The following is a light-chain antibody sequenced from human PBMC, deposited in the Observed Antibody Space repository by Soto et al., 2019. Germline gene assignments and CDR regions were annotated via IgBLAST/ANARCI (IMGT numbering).Light chain of an antibody. Sequence: IQMTQSPSSLSASLGARVTISCRASQGIGNALGWYQQKPGKPHKVLIYGASNLESGVQSRFSGSGSGTEFTLTIKSLQADDFATYYCKQHNSFSITFGQGTRLEIK. CDR3: KQHNSFSIT. V-gene: IGKV1-17*01. CDR2: GAS. CDR1: QGIGNA. J-gene: IGKJ5*01.